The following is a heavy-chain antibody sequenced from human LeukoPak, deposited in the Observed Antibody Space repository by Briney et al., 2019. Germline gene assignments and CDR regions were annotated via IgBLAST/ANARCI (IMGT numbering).Heavy chain of an antibody. Sequence: GGSLRLSCAASGFTFSSYAMHWVRQAPGKGLEWVAVISYDGSNKYYADSVKGRFTISRDNSKNTLYLQMNSLRAEDTAVYYCARGSGYYDSSGYLDPHFDYWGQGTLVTVSS. CDR2: ISYDGSNK. CDR1: GFTFSSYA. J-gene: IGHJ4*02. CDR3: ARGSGYYDSSGYLDPHFDY. V-gene: IGHV3-30-3*01. D-gene: IGHD3-22*01.